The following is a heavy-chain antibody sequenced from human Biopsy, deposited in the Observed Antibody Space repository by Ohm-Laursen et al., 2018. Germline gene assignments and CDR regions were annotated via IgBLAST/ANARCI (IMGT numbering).Heavy chain of an antibody. J-gene: IGHJ3*01. CDR2: IKRDGSQS. CDR3: TRDTTYYAGTTYYDALDV. Sequence: SLRLSCAASGFTFTSYAMHWVRQAPGEGLEWVANIKRDGSQSNHADSVKGRFTISRDNAKNSLYLQMNSLRAEDTAVYYCTRDTTYYAGTTYYDALDVWGQGTTVTVSS. CDR1: GFTFTSYA. V-gene: IGHV3-7*01. D-gene: IGHD2/OR15-2a*01.